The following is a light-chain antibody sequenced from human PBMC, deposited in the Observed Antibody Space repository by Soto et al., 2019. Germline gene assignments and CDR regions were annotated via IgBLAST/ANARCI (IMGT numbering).Light chain of an antibody. CDR2: AAS. Sequence: DIQMTQSPSSLSASIGDGVTITCRASQSINSYLNWYQQKPGQDPKLLISAASNLQGGVPSRFSGSGSWTDFTLTISSLQPEDFATYYCQQSFSTLLITFGQGTRLEIK. CDR1: QSINSY. V-gene: IGKV1-39*01. J-gene: IGKJ5*01. CDR3: QQSFSTLLIT.